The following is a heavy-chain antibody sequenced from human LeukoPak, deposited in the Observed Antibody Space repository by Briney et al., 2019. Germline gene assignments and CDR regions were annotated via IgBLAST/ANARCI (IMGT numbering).Heavy chain of an antibody. V-gene: IGHV3-23*01. CDR2: ISRGVGST. J-gene: IGHJ3*02. D-gene: IGHD2/OR15-2a*01. CDR3: AKSLLTTAAGTGRAFDI. Sequence: DPGGSLRLSCAASGFTFGSYDLSWVRQAPGKGLECVAAISRGVGSTYYADSVKGRFTISRDNSKNTLYLQMNNLRADDTAVYYCAKSLLTTAAGTGRAFDIWGQGTMVTVSS. CDR1: GFTFGSYD.